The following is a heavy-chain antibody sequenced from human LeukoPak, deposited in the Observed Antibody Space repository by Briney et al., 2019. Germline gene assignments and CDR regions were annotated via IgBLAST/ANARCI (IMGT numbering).Heavy chain of an antibody. CDR2: ISGSGGST. D-gene: IGHD3-10*01. V-gene: IGHV3-23*01. CDR3: AKTGSSRFDY. CDR1: GFTFSIYA. Sequence: GGSLRLSCAASGFTFSIYAMNWVRQAPGKGLEWVSVISGSGGSTYYADSVKGRFTISRDNSKNTLFLQMNSLRAEDTAVYYCAKTGSSRFDYWGQGTLVTVSS. J-gene: IGHJ4*02.